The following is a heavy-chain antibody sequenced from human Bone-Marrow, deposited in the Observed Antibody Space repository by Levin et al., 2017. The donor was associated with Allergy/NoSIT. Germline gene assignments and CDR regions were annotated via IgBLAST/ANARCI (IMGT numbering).Heavy chain of an antibody. CDR2: IYYTGTT. D-gene: IGHD6-19*01. CDR3: ARHASGWTGELDY. Sequence: SETLSLTCTVSGGSISPYYWSWIRQPPGKGLEWIGYIYYTGTTSDNPSLRSRTTTSVDTSRNQISLKLTSVTAADTAVYYCARHASGWTGELDYWGQGILVTVSS. V-gene: IGHV4-59*08. J-gene: IGHJ4*02. CDR1: GGSISPYY.